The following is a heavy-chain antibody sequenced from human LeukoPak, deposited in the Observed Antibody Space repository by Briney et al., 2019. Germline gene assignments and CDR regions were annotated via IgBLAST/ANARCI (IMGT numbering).Heavy chain of an antibody. CDR2: IKQDGSEK. CDR3: ARVRYSSGWDFDY. D-gene: IGHD6-19*01. Sequence: GGSLRLSCAASGFTFSSYWMNWVRQAPGKGLEWVANIKQDGSEKYYVDSVKGRFTISRDNAKNSLYLQMNSLRAEDTAVYYCARVRYSSGWDFDYWGQGTLVTVSS. CDR1: GFTFSSYW. J-gene: IGHJ4*02. V-gene: IGHV3-7*03.